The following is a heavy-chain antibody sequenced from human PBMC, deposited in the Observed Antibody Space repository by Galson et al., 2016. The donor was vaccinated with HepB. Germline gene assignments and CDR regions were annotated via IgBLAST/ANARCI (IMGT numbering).Heavy chain of an antibody. CDR2: IYTNGGP. J-gene: IGHJ4*02. CDR1: GVSISSVSYY. Sequence: TLSLTCTVSGVSISSVSYYWGWIRQPAGKGLEWIGRIYTNGGPNYNPSLKSRVTISIDSSENQFFLNLTSVTAADTAVYYCARTTISAHPYFDYWGQGTLVSASS. D-gene: IGHD2-21*02. CDR3: ARTTISAHPYFDY. V-gene: IGHV4-61*02.